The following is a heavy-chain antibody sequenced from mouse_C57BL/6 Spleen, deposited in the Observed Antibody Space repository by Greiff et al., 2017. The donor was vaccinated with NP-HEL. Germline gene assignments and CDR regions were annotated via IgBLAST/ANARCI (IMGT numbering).Heavy chain of an antibody. J-gene: IGHJ1*03. CDR1: GYTFTSYW. CDR3: ARSGDGPWYFDV. Sequence: VQLQQPGAELVRPGSSVKLSCKASGYTFTSYWMHWVKQRPIQGLEWIGNIDPSDSETHYNQKFKDKATLTVDKSSSTAYMQLSSLTSEDSAVYYCARSGDGPWYFDVWGTGTTVTVSS. CDR2: IDPSDSET. D-gene: IGHD2-3*01. V-gene: IGHV1-52*01.